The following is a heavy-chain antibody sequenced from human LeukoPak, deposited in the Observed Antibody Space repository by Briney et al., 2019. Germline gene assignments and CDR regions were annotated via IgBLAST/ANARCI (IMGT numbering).Heavy chain of an antibody. CDR1: GFTVSSNY. J-gene: IGHJ4*02. D-gene: IGHD5-18*01. Sequence: GGSLRLSCTVSGFTVSSNYMNWVRQAPGKGLEWVSVIYSGGNTYYADSVKGRFTISRDNSKSTLYLQMNSLRAEDTAVYYCASSFFNGYSYGFDYWGQGTLVTVSS. V-gene: IGHV3-66*01. CDR3: ASSFFNGYSYGFDY. CDR2: IYSGGNT.